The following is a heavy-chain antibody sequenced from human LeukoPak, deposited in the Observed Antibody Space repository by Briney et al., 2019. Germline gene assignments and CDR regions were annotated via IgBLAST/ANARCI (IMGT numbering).Heavy chain of an antibody. CDR2: ILPIFGTT. CDR1: GGTFKNYA. CDR3: GRVSCGGNCYSLIGTFDI. J-gene: IGHJ3*02. Sequence: SVKVSCKASGGTFKNYAISCVRQAPGQGLEWMGGILPIFGTTNYAQKFKARVTITADEPTSTSYMKMRSLISEDTAVYYCGRVSCGGNCYSLIGTFDIWGQGTMVTVPS. D-gene: IGHD2-15*01. V-gene: IGHV1-69*13.